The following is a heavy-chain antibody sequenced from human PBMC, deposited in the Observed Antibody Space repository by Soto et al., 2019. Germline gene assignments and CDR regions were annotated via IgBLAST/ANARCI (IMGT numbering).Heavy chain of an antibody. V-gene: IGHV1-2*04. CDR3: ARGLYYYDSSGKFDY. CDR1: GYTFTGYY. D-gene: IGHD3-22*01. J-gene: IGHJ4*02. Sequence: GASVKVSCKASGYTFTGYYMHWVLQAPGQGLEWMGWINPNSGGTNYAQKFQGWVTMTRDTSISTAYMELSRLRSDDTAVYYCARGLYYYDSSGKFDYWGQGTLVTVSS. CDR2: INPNSGGT.